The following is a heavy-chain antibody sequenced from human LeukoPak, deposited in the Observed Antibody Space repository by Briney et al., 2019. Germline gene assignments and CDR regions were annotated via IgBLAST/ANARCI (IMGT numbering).Heavy chain of an antibody. CDR1: GGSISSSSYY. CDR3: ARGPISEWSRGFDY. J-gene: IGHJ4*02. D-gene: IGHD3-3*01. Sequence: PSETLSLTCTVSGGSISSSSYYWGWIRQPPGKGLEWIGSIYYSGSTYCNPSLKSRVTISVDTSKNQFSLKLSSVTAADTAVYYCARGPISEWSRGFDYWGQGTLVTVSS. CDR2: IYYSGST. V-gene: IGHV4-39*07.